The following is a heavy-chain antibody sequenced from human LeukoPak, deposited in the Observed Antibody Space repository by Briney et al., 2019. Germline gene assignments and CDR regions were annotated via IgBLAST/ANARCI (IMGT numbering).Heavy chain of an antibody. D-gene: IGHD5-12*01. J-gene: IGHJ6*02. CDR3: ARDGGGYDYYYYYGMDV. CDR1: GGSISSGGYY. V-gene: IGHV4-31*11. CDR2: IYYSGGT. Sequence: SQTLSLTCAVSGGSISSGGYYWNWIRQHPGKGLEWIGYIYYSGGTYYNPSLKSRVSISVDTSKNQFSLKLSSVTAADTAVYYCARDGGGYDYYYYYGMDVWGQGTTVAVSS.